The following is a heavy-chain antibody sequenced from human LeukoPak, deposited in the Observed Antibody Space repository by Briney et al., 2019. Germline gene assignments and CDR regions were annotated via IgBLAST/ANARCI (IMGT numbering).Heavy chain of an antibody. CDR3: AREYSSGWYCFDY. CDR1: GYTFTGYY. J-gene: IGHJ4*02. V-gene: IGHV1-2*02. Sequence: ASVKVSCKASGYTFTGYYMHWVRQAPGQGLEWMGWINPNSGGTNYAQKFQGRVTMTRDTSISTAYMELSRLRSDDTAVYYCAREYSSGWYCFDYWGQGTLVTVS. D-gene: IGHD6-19*01. CDR2: INPNSGGT.